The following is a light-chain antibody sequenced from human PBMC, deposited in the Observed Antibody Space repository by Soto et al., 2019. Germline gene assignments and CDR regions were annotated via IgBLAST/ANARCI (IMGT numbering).Light chain of an antibody. CDR3: SSFRSSSTSYV. Sequence: SALTQPASVSGSPGQSITISCTGTSSDIGDSNYVSWYQQHPGEAPKLVIYDVSNRPSGVSNRFSGSKSANTASLTISGLQAEDEADYYCSSFRSSSTSYVFGTGTKVTVL. V-gene: IGLV2-14*03. CDR1: SSDIGDSNY. CDR2: DVS. J-gene: IGLJ1*01.